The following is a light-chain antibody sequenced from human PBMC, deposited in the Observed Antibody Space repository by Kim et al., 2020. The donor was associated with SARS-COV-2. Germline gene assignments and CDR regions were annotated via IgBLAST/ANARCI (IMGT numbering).Light chain of an antibody. CDR2: DAS. J-gene: IGKJ4*01. CDR3: QQHDNLPLT. CDR1: QDISNY. V-gene: IGKV1-33*01. Sequence: ASIGSRVTITCQASQDISNYLNWYQQKTGKAPRLLIYDASNLEIGVPSRFSGSGSGTDFSFTISSLQAEDFATYYCQQHDNLPLTFGGGTKVDIK.